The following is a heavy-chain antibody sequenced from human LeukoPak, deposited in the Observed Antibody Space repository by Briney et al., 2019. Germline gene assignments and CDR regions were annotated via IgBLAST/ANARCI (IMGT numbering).Heavy chain of an antibody. CDR3: ARDEVEMATITGEQIFDY. CDR1: GFTFSSYW. J-gene: IGHJ4*02. D-gene: IGHD5-24*01. CDR2: IKQDGSEK. Sequence: PGGSLRLSCAASGFTFSSYWMSWVRQAPGKGLEWVANIKQDGSEKYYVDSVKGRFTISRDNAKNSLYLQMNSLRAEDTAVYYCARDEVEMATITGEQIFDYWGQGTLVTVSS. V-gene: IGHV3-7*01.